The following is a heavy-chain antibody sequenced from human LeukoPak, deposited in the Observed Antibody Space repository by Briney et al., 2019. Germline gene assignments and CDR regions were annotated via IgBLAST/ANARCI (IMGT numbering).Heavy chain of an antibody. Sequence: GGSLRLSCAASGFTFSSYDMHWVRQATGKGLEWVSAIGTAGDTYYPGSVKGRFTISRGNAKNSLYLQMNSLRAGDTAVYYCATAEVRGVYYFDYWGQGTLVTVSS. D-gene: IGHD3-10*01. J-gene: IGHJ4*02. CDR3: ATAEVRGVYYFDY. CDR1: GFTFSSYD. V-gene: IGHV3-13*01. CDR2: IGTAGDT.